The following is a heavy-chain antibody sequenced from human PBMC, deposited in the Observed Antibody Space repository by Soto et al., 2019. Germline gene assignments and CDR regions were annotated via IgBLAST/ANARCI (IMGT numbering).Heavy chain of an antibody. CDR1: GFTFSSYS. Sequence: EVQLVESGGGLVQPGGSLRLSCAASGFTFSSYSMNWVRQAPGKGLEWVSYISSSSSTIYYADSVKGRFTISRDNAKNALYLQMNSLRDEDTAVYYCARDPFSLRSGWYGYWGQGTLVTVSS. CDR2: ISSSSSTI. J-gene: IGHJ4*02. V-gene: IGHV3-48*02. D-gene: IGHD6-19*01. CDR3: ARDPFSLRSGWYGY.